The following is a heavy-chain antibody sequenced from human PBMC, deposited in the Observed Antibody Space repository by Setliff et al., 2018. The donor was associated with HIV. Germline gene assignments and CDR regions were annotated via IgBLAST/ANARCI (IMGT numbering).Heavy chain of an antibody. CDR1: GGSFSGYL. V-gene: IGHV4-59*10. CDR3: ARDRDRKDTTYVRFDY. CDR2: LYSGGTT. J-gene: IGHJ4*01. D-gene: IGHD4-17*01. Sequence: KPSETLSLTCAVYGGSFSGYLWTWIRQPPGKGLEWIGEVSDSAPGLEWIGRLYSGGTTNYNPSLKSRLTMSVDTSNNKFSLKLNSVTAADTAVYYCARDRDRKDTTYVRFDYWGHGTLVTVSS.